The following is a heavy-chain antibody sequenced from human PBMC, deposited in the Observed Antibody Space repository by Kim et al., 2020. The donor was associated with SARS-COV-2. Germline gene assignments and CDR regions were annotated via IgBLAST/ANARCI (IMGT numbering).Heavy chain of an antibody. V-gene: IGHV3-7*03. Sequence: GGSLRLSCEVSGFTFSTHWMSWVRQAPGKGLEWVANIKEDGSEKYYVDSVKGRFTISRDDAKNSLYLQMDSLRAEDAAIYYCARYGQQLDAGLDYWGQGTLVTVSS. CDR3: ARYGQQLDAGLDY. D-gene: IGHD6-13*01. CDR1: GFTFSTHW. J-gene: IGHJ4*02. CDR2: IKEDGSEK.